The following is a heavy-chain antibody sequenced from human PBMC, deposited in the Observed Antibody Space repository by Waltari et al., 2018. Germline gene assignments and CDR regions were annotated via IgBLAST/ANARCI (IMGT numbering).Heavy chain of an antibody. CDR3: ARRCSVTIKCYYYYMDV. D-gene: IGHD3-10*02. Sequence: QVQLQQWDAGLLQPSATLSLTCAVYGGSFSGYSSRWIRQPPGKGLEWIGEIKHSGSTNYNPSLKSRVTISVDTSKNQFSLKLSSVTAADTAVYYCARRCSVTIKCYYYYMDVWGKGTTVTVSS. CDR1: GGSFSGYS. CDR2: IKHSGST. J-gene: IGHJ6*03. V-gene: IGHV4-34*01.